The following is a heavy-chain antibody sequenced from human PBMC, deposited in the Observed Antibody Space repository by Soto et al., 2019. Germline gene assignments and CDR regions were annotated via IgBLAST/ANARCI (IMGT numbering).Heavy chain of an antibody. Sequence: GGSLRLSCAASGFTFSSYAMSWVRQAPGKGLEWVSAISGSGGSTYYADSVKGRFTISRDNSKNTLYLQMNSLRAEDTAVYYCESGPPRYNWNKRGYWGQGTLVTVSS. CDR3: ESGPPRYNWNKRGY. V-gene: IGHV3-23*01. J-gene: IGHJ4*02. CDR2: ISGSGGST. D-gene: IGHD1-20*01. CDR1: GFTFSSYA.